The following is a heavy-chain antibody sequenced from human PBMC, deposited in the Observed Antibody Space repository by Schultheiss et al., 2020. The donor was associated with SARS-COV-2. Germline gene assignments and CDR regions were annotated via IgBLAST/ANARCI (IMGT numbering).Heavy chain of an antibody. CDR3: VRDRSWWTPYNCFDL. CDR1: GFTFSSYD. CDR2: IRSSGRDA. D-gene: IGHD2-15*01. Sequence: GESLKISCAASGFTFSSYDMHWVRQAPGKGLEFVASIRSSGRDAYYADSMKGRFTVSRDNANNSLYLQMHSLRAEDTAVYYCVRDRSWWTPYNCFDLWGRGTLVTVSS. V-gene: IGHV3-21*01. J-gene: IGHJ5*02.